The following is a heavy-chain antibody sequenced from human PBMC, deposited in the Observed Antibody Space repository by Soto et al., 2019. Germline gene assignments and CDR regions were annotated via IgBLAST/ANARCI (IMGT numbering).Heavy chain of an antibody. CDR2: IFYSGST. V-gene: IGHV4-59*12. CDR1: GGSMISYY. J-gene: IGHJ3*02. D-gene: IGHD3-22*01. Sequence: SETLSLTCTVSGGSMISYYWSWIRQPPGRGLEWIGHIFYSGSTNYNPSLKSRVTISVDTSKNQFSLKLSSVTDADTAVYYCARFPRSGYDSSVYYYPGVLDIWGQGTLVTVS. CDR3: ARFPRSGYDSSVYYYPGVLDI.